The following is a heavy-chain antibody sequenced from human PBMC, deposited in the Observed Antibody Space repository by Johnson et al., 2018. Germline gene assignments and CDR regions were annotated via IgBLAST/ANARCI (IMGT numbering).Heavy chain of an antibody. V-gene: IGHV1-69*01. D-gene: IGHD1-26*01. Sequence: VQLVESGAEVKKPGSSVKVSCKASGGTFCSYAISWVRQAPGQGLEWMGGIIPIFGTANYAQKFQGRVTITADESTSTAHMELSSPRSEGTAVYYWAGDRGVGAPEYFQHWGQGTLVTVSS. CDR2: IIPIFGTA. CDR1: GGTFCSYA. J-gene: IGHJ1*01. CDR3: AGDRGVGAPEYFQH.